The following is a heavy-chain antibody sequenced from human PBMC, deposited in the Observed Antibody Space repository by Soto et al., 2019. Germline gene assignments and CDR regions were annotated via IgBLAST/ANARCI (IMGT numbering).Heavy chain of an antibody. V-gene: IGHV3-30-3*01. CDR1: GFTFSSYA. D-gene: IGHD2-21*02. J-gene: IGHJ4*02. CDR2: ISYDGSNK. CDR3: ARNAYCGGDCYSDY. Sequence: ESGGGVVQPGRSLRLSCAASGFTFSSYAMHWVRQAPGKGLEWVAVISYDGSNKYYADSVKGRFTISRDNSKNTLYLQMNSLRAEDTAVYYCARNAYCGGDCYSDYWGQGTLVTVSS.